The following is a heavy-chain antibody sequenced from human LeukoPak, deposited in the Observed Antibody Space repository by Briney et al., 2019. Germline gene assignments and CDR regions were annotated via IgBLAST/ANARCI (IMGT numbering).Heavy chain of an antibody. CDR3: ARAPIIAAAGYPVIDY. D-gene: IGHD6-13*01. J-gene: IGHJ4*01. Sequence: PSEPLSLTCAVYGGSFSGYYWSWIRQPPGKGLEWIGEINHSGRTNYNPSLKSRVTILVDTSKYQFSLKQRSERAADTAVYYCARAPIIAAAGYPVIDYWGQGTLVTVSS. CDR2: INHSGRT. CDR1: GGSFSGYY. V-gene: IGHV4-34*01.